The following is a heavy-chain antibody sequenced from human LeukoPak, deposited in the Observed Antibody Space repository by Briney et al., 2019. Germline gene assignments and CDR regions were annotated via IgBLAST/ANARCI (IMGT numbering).Heavy chain of an antibody. J-gene: IGHJ6*02. CDR3: AKEHLGYCSSTSCLAGDYGMDV. CDR2: ISGSGGST. CDR1: GFTFSSYA. D-gene: IGHD2-2*01. Sequence: PGASLRLSCAASGFTFSSYAMSWVRQAPGKGLEWVSAISGSGGSTYYADSVEGRFTISRDNSKNTLYLQMNSLRAEDTAVYYCAKEHLGYCSSTSCLAGDYGMDVWGQGTTVTVSS. V-gene: IGHV3-23*01.